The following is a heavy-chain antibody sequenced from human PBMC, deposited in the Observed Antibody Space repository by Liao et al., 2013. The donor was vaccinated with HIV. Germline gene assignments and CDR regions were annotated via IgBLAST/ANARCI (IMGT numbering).Heavy chain of an antibody. CDR1: GGSLSGYY. CDR2: INHSGST. Sequence: QVQLQQWGAGLLKPSETLSLTCAVYGGSLSGYYWSWIRQPPGQGLEWIGEINHSGSTNYNPSLKSRVTMSGDTSKNLFSLNLTSVTAADTAVYYCARGVLGKKRYSSGFNYWGQGTRSTVSS. D-gene: IGHD5-18*01. V-gene: IGHV4-34*02. J-gene: IGHJ4*02. CDR3: ARGVLGKKRYSSGFNY.